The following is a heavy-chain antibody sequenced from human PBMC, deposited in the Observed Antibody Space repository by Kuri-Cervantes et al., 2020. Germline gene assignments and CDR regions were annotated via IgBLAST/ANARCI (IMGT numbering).Heavy chain of an antibody. CDR1: GGSISSSSYY. CDR2: IYHSGST. Sequence: ESLKISCTVSGGSISSSSYYWGWIRQPPGKGLEWIGEIYHSGSTNYNPSLKSRVTISVDKSKNQFSLKLSSVTAADTAVYYCARGERTGTTPRPFDYWGQGTLVTVSS. CDR3: ARGERTGTTPRPFDY. J-gene: IGHJ4*02. V-gene: IGHV4-39*07. D-gene: IGHD1-1*01.